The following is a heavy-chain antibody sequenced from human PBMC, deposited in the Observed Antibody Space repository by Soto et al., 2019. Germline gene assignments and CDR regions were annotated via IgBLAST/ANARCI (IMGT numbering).Heavy chain of an antibody. CDR1: GLSLSTTGVG. J-gene: IGHJ6*02. Sequence: QITLKESGPTLVKPTQTLTLTCTFSGLSLSTTGVGVGWIRQPPVKALEWLGLIYCDDDKRYSPSLNSRLNITKYTSKHQVFLTMTNTHPVDTATYYCVQSRCVRACLKFYSPHSYSGLDVWGPGTTVTVSS. V-gene: IGHV2-5*02. CDR3: VQSRCVRACLKFYSPHSYSGLDV. CDR2: IYCDDDK. D-gene: IGHD2-21*01.